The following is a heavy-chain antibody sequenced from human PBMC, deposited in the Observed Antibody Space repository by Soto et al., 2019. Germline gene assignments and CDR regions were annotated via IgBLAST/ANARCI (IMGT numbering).Heavy chain of an antibody. J-gene: IGHJ3*02. Sequence: PSETLSLTCAFSGASIITYYWSWIRQSPERGLEWIGFIYYTGRISYNPSLKTRVAMSVDTSKNQFSLKVTSVTAADTAVYYCARGRFLEWFRRPDAFDIWGQGTMVTVSS. CDR2: IYYTGRI. CDR1: GASIITYY. CDR3: ARGRFLEWFRRPDAFDI. V-gene: IGHV4-59*01. D-gene: IGHD3-3*01.